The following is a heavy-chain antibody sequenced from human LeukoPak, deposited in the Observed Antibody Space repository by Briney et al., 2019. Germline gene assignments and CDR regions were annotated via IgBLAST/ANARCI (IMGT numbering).Heavy chain of an antibody. V-gene: IGHV3-21*01. J-gene: IGHJ5*02. Sequence: GGSLRLSCAASGFTFSSYNMNWVRQAPGKGLEWVSSISSSSSYIYYADSVKGRFTISRDNAKNSLYLQMNSLRAEDTAVYYCARADYGDSWFDPWGQGTLVTVSS. CDR2: ISSSSSYI. CDR1: GFTFSSYN. CDR3: ARADYGDSWFDP. D-gene: IGHD4-17*01.